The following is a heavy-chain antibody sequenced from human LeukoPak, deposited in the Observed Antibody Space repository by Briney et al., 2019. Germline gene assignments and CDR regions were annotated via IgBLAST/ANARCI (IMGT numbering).Heavy chain of an antibody. Sequence: PGGSLRLSCAASGFTHSNYWMTWVRQAPGKGLEWVANIKPDGSEKYYVDSVKGRFTISRDNAKNSLYLQMNSLRAEDTALYYCAKGTDLYGSGSLFDYWGQGTLVTVSS. J-gene: IGHJ4*02. CDR3: AKGTDLYGSGSLFDY. CDR2: IKPDGSEK. CDR1: GFTHSNYW. V-gene: IGHV3-7*03. D-gene: IGHD3-10*01.